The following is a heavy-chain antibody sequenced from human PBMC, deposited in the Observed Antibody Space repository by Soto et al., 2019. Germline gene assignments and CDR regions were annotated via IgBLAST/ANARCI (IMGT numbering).Heavy chain of an antibody. CDR3: AAARFYDSSGYYQSSDDY. CDR1: GFTFTSSA. Sequence: SVKVSCKASGFTFTSSAVQWVRQARGQRLEWIGWIVVGSGNTNYAQKFQERVTITRDMSTSTAYMELSSLRSEDTAVYYCAAARFYDSSGYYQSSDDYWGQGTLVTVSS. CDR2: IVVGSGNT. J-gene: IGHJ4*02. V-gene: IGHV1-58*01. D-gene: IGHD3-22*01.